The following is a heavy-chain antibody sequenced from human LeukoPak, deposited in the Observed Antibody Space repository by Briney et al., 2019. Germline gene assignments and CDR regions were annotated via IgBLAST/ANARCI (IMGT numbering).Heavy chain of an antibody. CDR1: GFTFSSYA. CDR3: ARPTGWGAHQVSYGMDV. Sequence: GRSLRLSCAASGFTFSSYAMHWVRQAPGKGLEWVAVISYDGSNNYYADSVKGRFTISRDNSKNTPYLQMNSLRVEDTAVYYCARPTGWGAHQVSYGMDVWGQGTTVTVSS. CDR2: ISYDGSNN. V-gene: IGHV3-30-3*01. D-gene: IGHD1-26*01. J-gene: IGHJ6*02.